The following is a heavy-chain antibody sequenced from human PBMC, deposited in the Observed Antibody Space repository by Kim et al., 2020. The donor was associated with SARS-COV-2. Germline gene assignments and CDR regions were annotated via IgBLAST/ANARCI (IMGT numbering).Heavy chain of an antibody. CDR3: ARGVSNITLKVVVFTGGIYGMDV. Sequence: SETLSLTCAVYGGSFSSYYWNWIRQPPGKGLEWIGEINHSGSANYNPDLTSRVTFSLDTSKNQFPLTLSPVSAADTAVYYCARGVSNITLKVVVFTGGIYGMDVWGQGTTVTVSS. D-gene: IGHD3-22*01. V-gene: IGHV4-34*01. CDR2: INHSGSA. J-gene: IGHJ6*02. CDR1: GGSFSSYY.